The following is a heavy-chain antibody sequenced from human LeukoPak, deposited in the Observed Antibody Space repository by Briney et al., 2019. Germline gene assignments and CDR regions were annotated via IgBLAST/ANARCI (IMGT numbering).Heavy chain of an antibody. Sequence: GGSLRLSCAASGFGFNTYGMHWVRQGPGKGLEWVAVISYDGSNKWYADSVKGRFTISRDNPKNTLYLQMNSLRAEDTAVYYCARALPAIVVVTAILHFQHWGQGTLVTVSS. CDR1: GFGFNTYG. J-gene: IGHJ1*01. CDR2: ISYDGSNK. D-gene: IGHD2-21*02. V-gene: IGHV3-30*03. CDR3: ARALPAIVVVTAILHFQH.